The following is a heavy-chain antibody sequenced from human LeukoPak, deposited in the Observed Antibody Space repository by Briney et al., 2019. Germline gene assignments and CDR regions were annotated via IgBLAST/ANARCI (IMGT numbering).Heavy chain of an antibody. CDR2: IYYSGST. CDR1: GGSISSYY. J-gene: IGHJ1*01. CDR3: ARGVRSYDSSAPLLYFQH. D-gene: IGHD3-22*01. Sequence: SETLSLTCTVSGGSISSYYWSWIRQPPGKGLEWIGYIYYSGSTNYNPSLKSRVTISVDTSKNQFSLKLSSVTAADTAVYYCARGVRSYDSSAPLLYFQHWGQGTLVTVSS. V-gene: IGHV4-59*01.